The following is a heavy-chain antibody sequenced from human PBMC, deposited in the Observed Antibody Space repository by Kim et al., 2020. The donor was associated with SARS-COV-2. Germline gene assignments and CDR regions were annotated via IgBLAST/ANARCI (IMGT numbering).Heavy chain of an antibody. CDR2: ISSNGGST. CDR3: VKGGAGATTILSVAFDI. D-gene: IGHD1-26*01. Sequence: GGSLRLSCSASGFTFSSYAMHWVRQAPGKGLEYVSAISSNGGSTYYADSVKGRFTISRDNSKNTLYLQMSSLRAEDTAVYYCVKGGAGATTILSVAFDIWGQGTMVTVSS. CDR1: GFTFSSYA. J-gene: IGHJ3*02. V-gene: IGHV3-64D*09.